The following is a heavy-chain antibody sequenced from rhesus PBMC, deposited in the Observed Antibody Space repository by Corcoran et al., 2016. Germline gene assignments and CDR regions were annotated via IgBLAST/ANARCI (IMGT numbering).Heavy chain of an antibody. CDR2: ISGSSSST. J-gene: IGHJ4*01. V-gene: IGHV3-37*01. Sequence: EVQLVESGGGLVQPGGSLRLSCAASGFTFSDHYMDWVRQAPGKGPEWVSSISGSSSSTYYPDSVKGRFTISRDNAKSTLYLQMNSTRAEYTAVYYCARGTYYFDYWGQGVLVTVSS. CDR1: GFTFSDHY. CDR3: ARGTYYFDY.